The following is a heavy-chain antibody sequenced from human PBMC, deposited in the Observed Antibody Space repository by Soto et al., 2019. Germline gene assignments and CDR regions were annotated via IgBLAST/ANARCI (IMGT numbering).Heavy chain of an antibody. Sequence: SVKVSCKASGGTFSSYAISWVRQAPGQGLEWMGGIIPIFGTANYAQKFQGRVTITADKSTSTAYMELSSLRSEDTAVYYCARDCSGGSCYWRDYYYGMDVWGQGTTVTVSS. CDR3: ARDCSGGSCYWRDYYYGMDV. CDR1: GGTFSSYA. D-gene: IGHD2-15*01. J-gene: IGHJ6*02. CDR2: IIPIFGTA. V-gene: IGHV1-69*06.